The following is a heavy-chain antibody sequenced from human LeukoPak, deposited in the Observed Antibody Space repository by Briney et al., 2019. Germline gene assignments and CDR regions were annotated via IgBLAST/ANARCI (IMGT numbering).Heavy chain of an antibody. J-gene: IGHJ4*02. D-gene: IGHD5-12*01. Sequence: GGSLRLSCTASGFTFSTYAMSWVRQAPGKGLEWVSAISSSGGSTYYADSVKGRFTISRDNSKNTLYLQMNSLRAEDTAVYYCAKERWDIVATITLDYWGQGTLVTVSS. CDR3: AKERWDIVATITLDY. CDR1: GFTFSTYA. CDR2: ISSSGGST. V-gene: IGHV3-23*01.